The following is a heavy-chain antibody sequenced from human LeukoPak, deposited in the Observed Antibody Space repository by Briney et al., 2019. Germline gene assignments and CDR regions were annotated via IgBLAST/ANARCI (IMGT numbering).Heavy chain of an antibody. CDR1: GFTFRRHW. V-gene: IGHV3-74*01. CDR3: AREEEMVTNTDY. J-gene: IGHJ4*02. Sequence: HSGGSLRLSCAASGFTFRRHWMHWVRQAPGKGLVWVSRINGDGSATYYADSVKGRFSISRDNPKNTLYLHMHSLRADDTAVYYCAREEEMVTNTDYWGQGTLVTASS. CDR2: INGDGSAT. D-gene: IGHD5-24*01.